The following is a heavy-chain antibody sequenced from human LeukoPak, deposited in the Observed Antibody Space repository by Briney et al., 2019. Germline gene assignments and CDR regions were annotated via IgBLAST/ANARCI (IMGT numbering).Heavy chain of an antibody. D-gene: IGHD6-13*01. V-gene: IGHV1-8*01. Sequence: ASVKLSCKASGYTFTSYDINWVRHAPAQGLEWMGWMNPNSGNTGYAQKFQGRVTMTRNTSISTAYMELSSLRSEDTAVYYCARPRRIAAAPNWFDPWGQGTLVTVSS. J-gene: IGHJ5*02. CDR2: MNPNSGNT. CDR3: ARPRRIAAAPNWFDP. CDR1: GYTFTSYD.